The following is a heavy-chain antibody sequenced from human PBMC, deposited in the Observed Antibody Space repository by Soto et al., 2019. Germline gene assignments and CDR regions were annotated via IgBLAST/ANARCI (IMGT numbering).Heavy chain of an antibody. V-gene: IGHV1-18*01. CDR1: GYTFTSYG. J-gene: IGHJ5*02. D-gene: IGHD6-13*01. CDR2: ISAYNGNT. Sequence: GASVKVSCKASGYTFTSYGISWVRQAPGQGLEWMGWISAYNGNTNYAQKLQGRVTMTTDTSTSTAYMELRSLRSDDTAVYYCARDFKAYSSSWPTRGIWFDPWGQGTLVTVAS. CDR3: ARDFKAYSSSWPTRGIWFDP.